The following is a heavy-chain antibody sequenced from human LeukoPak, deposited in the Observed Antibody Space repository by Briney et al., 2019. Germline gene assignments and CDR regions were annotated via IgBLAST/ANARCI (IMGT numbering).Heavy chain of an antibody. CDR1: GFTFSSYE. CDR2: ISSSGSTI. CDR3: ARLPSEGGWYDFDY. D-gene: IGHD6-19*01. J-gene: IGHJ4*02. Sequence: GGSLRLSCAASGFTFSSYEMNWVRQAPGKGLDWVSYISSSGSTIYYADSVKGRFTISRDNAKNSLYLQMNSLRAEDTAVYYCARLPSEGGWYDFDYWGQGTLVTVSS. V-gene: IGHV3-48*03.